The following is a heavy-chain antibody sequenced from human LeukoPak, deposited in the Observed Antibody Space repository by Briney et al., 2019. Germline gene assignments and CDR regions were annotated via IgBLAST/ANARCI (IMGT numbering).Heavy chain of an antibody. J-gene: IGHJ4*02. CDR1: GFTFSSYA. V-gene: IGHV3-23*01. CDR2: ISGSGDNT. D-gene: IGHD3-22*01. CDR3: AKGSYYDSSGSFYFDY. Sequence: GGSLRLPCEASGFTFSSYAMSWVRQAPGKGLEWVSGISGSGDNTYYADSVKGRFTISRDNSKNTLYVQVNSLGTEDTAAYYCAKGSYYDSSGSFYFDYWGQGTLVTVSS.